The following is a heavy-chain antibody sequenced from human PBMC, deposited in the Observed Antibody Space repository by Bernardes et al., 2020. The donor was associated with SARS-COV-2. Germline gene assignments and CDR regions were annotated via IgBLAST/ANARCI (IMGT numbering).Heavy chain of an antibody. V-gene: IGHV4-39*01. CDR1: GGGSISRSSYY. CDR2: IYSSGST. Sequence: SETLSLTCSVSGGGSISRSSYYWGWIRQTPGKGLEWIGTIYSSGSTYYNPSLKSRVTISVDTSTNQFSLRLSSVTAADTAAYYCARLGAGMSEGFDYWGQGTLVTVSS. J-gene: IGHJ4*02. CDR3: ARLGAGMSEGFDY.